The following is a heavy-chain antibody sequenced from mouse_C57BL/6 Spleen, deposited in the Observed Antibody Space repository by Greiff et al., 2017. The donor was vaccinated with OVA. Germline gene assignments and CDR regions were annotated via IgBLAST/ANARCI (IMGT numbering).Heavy chain of an antibody. CDR2: ISSGSSTI. Sequence: EVQRVESGGGLVKPGGSLKLSCAASGFTFSDYGMHWVRQAPEKGLEWVAYISSGSSTIYYADTVKGRFTISRDNAKNTLFLQMTSLRSEDTAMYYCASQISPYDYGWFAYWGQGTLVTVSA. CDR1: GFTFSDYG. J-gene: IGHJ3*01. CDR3: ASQISPYDYGWFAY. V-gene: IGHV5-17*01. D-gene: IGHD2-4*01.